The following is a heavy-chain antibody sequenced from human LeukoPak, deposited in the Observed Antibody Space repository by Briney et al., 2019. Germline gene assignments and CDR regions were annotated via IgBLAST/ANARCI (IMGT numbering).Heavy chain of an antibody. CDR3: AKPRYNWKSPDAFDV. V-gene: IGHV3-23*01. CDR2: ISGSGGST. J-gene: IGHJ3*01. Sequence: GGSLRLSCVASGYSFASFAMSWVRQVPGKGLEWVSGISGSGGSTFYADSVAGRFAISSDKSKNTVYLQMMSLTAEDTAVYYCAKPRYNWKSPDAFDVWGQGTLVTVSS. CDR1: GYSFASFA. D-gene: IGHD1-1*01.